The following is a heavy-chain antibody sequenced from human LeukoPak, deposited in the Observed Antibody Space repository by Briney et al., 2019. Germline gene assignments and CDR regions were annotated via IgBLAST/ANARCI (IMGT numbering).Heavy chain of an antibody. CDR3: ARAGGSSTSPFDY. D-gene: IGHD1-26*01. CDR1: GGSFSGYY. Sequence: SETLSLTCAVYGGSFSGYYWSWIRQPPEKGLDWIGEITRTGRINYNPALKGRVTMSLDTSKNQFSLELSSMTAADTAVYYCARAGGSSTSPFDYWGQGTLVTVSS. CDR2: ITRTGRI. V-gene: IGHV4-34*01. J-gene: IGHJ4*02.